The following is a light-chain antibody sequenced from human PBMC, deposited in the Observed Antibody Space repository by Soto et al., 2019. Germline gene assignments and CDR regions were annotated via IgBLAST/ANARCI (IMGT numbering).Light chain of an antibody. CDR3: SLYTATSTPGV. Sequence: GLTRPAAKFVSPVQSITISCTGTSSDVGGYNYVSWYQQHPGKAPKLMIYEVSNRPSGVSNRFSGSKSGNTASLTISGLQAEDEADYYCSLYTATSTPGVYRPATQVTL. V-gene: IGLV2-14*01. CDR1: SSDVGGYNY. CDR2: EVS. J-gene: IGLJ1*01.